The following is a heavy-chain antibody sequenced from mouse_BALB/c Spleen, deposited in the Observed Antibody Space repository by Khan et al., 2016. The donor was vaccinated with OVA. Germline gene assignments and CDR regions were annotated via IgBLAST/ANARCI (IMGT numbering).Heavy chain of an antibody. CDR1: GYSFTTYY. CDR3: AIHGYADWFTY. D-gene: IGHD2-2*01. CDR2: IDPFSGDT. J-gene: IGHJ3*01. Sequence: VQLKESGPELMKPGTSVKISCKASGYSFTTYYIHWVMQSHGKSLEWIGYIDPFSGDTTFNQKFKGKATLTVDKSSSTAYIHLSNLTSEDSAIYDCAIHGYADWFTYWSQETLVTV. V-gene: IGHV1S135*01.